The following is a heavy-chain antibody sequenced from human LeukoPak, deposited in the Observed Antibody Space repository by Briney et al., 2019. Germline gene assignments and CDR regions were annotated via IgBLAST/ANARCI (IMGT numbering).Heavy chain of an antibody. Sequence: GGSLRLSCAASGFTFSSYGMHWVRQAPGKGLEWVAVIWYDGSNKYYADSVKGRFTISRDNSKNTLYLQMNSLRAEDTAVYYCARSRYCSSTSCATPFDYWGQGTLVTVSS. J-gene: IGHJ4*02. CDR3: ARSRYCSSTSCATPFDY. D-gene: IGHD2-2*01. V-gene: IGHV3-33*01. CDR1: GFTFSSYG. CDR2: IWYDGSNK.